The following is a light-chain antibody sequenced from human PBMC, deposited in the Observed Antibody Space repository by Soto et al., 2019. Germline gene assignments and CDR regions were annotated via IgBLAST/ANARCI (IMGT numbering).Light chain of an antibody. J-gene: IGKJ1*01. CDR1: QSVSSSY. Sequence: EIVLTQSPGTLSLSPGERATLSCRASQSVSSSYLAWYQQKPGQAPRLLIYGASSRATGIPDRFSGSGSGTDFTLTISRLEPEDFAVYYCQQYRNSLWTFGQGTKVEIK. CDR3: QQYRNSLWT. CDR2: GAS. V-gene: IGKV3-20*01.